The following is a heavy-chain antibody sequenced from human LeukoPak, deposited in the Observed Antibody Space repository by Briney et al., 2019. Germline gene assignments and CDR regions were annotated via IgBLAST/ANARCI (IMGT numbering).Heavy chain of an antibody. CDR3: ARGMFRGSKRYYYYYYMDV. Sequence: SETLSLTCAVYGGSFSGYYWSWIRQPPGKGLEWIGEINHSGSTNYNPSLKSRVTISVDTSKNQFSLKLRSVTAADTAGYYCARGMFRGSKRYYYYYYMDVWGKGTTVTVSS. V-gene: IGHV4-34*01. CDR2: INHSGST. CDR1: GGSFSGYY. J-gene: IGHJ6*03. D-gene: IGHD3-10*01.